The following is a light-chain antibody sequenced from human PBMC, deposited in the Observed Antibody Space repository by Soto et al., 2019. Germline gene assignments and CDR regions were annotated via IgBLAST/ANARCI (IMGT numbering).Light chain of an antibody. CDR2: GNS. Sequence: QSVLTQPPSVSGAPGQRVTISCTGNSSNIGAGYDVHWYQQLPGTAPKLLIYGNSNRPSGVPDRFSGSKSGTSASLAITGLQAEDEADYYWQSYDSSLSGYVFGGGTKVTVL. J-gene: IGLJ2*01. CDR3: QSYDSSLSGYV. V-gene: IGLV1-40*01. CDR1: SSNIGAGYD.